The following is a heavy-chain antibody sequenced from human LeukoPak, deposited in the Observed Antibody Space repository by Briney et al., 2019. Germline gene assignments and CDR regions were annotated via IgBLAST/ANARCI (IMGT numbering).Heavy chain of an antibody. D-gene: IGHD6-13*01. CDR2: IHYSGNT. J-gene: IGHJ3*02. Sequence: SETLSLTCTVSGGAISSYYWSWIRQPPGKGLEWIGYIHYSGNTNQSPSLKSRVTISVDTSRDQFSLKLSSVTAADTAVYYCARPLQPGPAAATYAFDIWSQGTTVTVSS. CDR3: ARPLQPGPAAATYAFDI. CDR1: GGAISSYY. V-gene: IGHV4-59*08.